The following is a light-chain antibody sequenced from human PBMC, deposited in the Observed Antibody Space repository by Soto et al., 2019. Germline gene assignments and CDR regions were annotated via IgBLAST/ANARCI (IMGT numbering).Light chain of an antibody. V-gene: IGKV3-15*01. CDR3: QQYGYLVT. CDR2: DAS. Sequence: EIVMTQSPATLSVSPGERATLSCRASQSFSSNLAWHQQKPGQAPRILMYDASTRATGIPARFSGSGSGTDFTLTISRLEPEDFAMYYCQQYGYLVTFGGGTKVDIK. CDR1: QSFSSN. J-gene: IGKJ4*01.